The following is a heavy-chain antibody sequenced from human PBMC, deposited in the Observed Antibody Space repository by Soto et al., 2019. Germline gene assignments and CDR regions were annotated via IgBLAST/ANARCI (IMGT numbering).Heavy chain of an antibody. CDR1: GYTLTSYA. D-gene: IGHD6-19*01. CDR3: ARVLAENYYYGMDV. J-gene: IGHJ6*02. CDR2: INAGNGNT. V-gene: IGHV1-3*01. Sequence: ASVKVSCKASGYTLTSYAMHWVRQAPGQRLEWMGWINAGNGNTKYSQKFQGRVTITRDTSASTAYMELSSLRSEDTAVYYCARVLAENYYYGMDVWGQGTTVTVSS.